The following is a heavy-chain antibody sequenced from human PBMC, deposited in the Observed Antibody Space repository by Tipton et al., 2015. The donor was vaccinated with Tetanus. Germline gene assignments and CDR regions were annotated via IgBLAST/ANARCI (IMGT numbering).Heavy chain of an antibody. Sequence: TLSLTCTVSGGSVSSGTNYWSWIRKTSGKGLAWIGSLYYSGGTNYNPSLKSRVTISVDTSTNQLSLKLSAVTVAETAVYYWARGGDLTCCDRACYFYAMNVWCQGTTGTVSS. CDR2: LYYSGGT. V-gene: IGHV4-61*01. CDR1: GGSVSSGTNY. D-gene: IGHD3-9*01. J-gene: IGHJ6*02. CDR3: ARGGDLTCCDRACYFYAMNV.